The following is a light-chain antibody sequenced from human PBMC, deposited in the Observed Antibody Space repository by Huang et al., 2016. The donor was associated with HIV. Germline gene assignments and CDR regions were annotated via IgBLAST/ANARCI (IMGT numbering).Light chain of an antibody. V-gene: IGKV1-39*01. J-gene: IGKJ1*01. CDR2: TAS. CDR1: QNIAKS. CDR3: QQSFTFPRT. Sequence: DIQMTQSPPSLSASVGDRVTFTCRADQNIAKSLNWYQQKPGHAPKLRSYTASTLESGVPSRFSGGGSGSRFTLNITKLKPEDFATYYCQQSFTFPRTFG.